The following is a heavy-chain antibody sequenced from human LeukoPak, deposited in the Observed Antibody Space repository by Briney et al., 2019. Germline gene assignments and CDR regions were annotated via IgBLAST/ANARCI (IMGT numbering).Heavy chain of an antibody. V-gene: IGHV1-69*13. CDR3: ATGGSSSGWYEPPNY. D-gene: IGHD6-19*01. CDR2: IIPIFGTA. J-gene: IGHJ4*02. CDR1: GGTFSSYA. Sequence: GASVKVSCKASGGTFSSYAISWVRQAPGQGLEWMGGIIPIFGTANYAQKFQGRVTITADESTSTAYMELSSLRSEDTAVYYCATGGSSSGWYEPPNYWGQGTLVTVSS.